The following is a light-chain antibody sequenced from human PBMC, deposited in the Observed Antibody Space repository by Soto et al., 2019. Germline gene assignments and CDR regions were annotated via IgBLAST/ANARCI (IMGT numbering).Light chain of an antibody. CDR1: QGLNTN. CDR2: GAS. CDR3: QQSNNYFT. J-gene: IGKJ3*01. Sequence: IQLTQSPSSLSASVGDRVTITCRASQGLNTNLAWYQQKPGKAPNLLVYGASTLQKGVPSRFSGNGSGTVFTLTISSLQPEDLATYYCQQSNNYFTFGPGTKVDIK. V-gene: IGKV1-9*01.